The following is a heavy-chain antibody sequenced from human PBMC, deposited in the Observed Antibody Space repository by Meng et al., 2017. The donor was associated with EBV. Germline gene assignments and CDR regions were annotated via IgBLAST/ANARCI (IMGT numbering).Heavy chain of an antibody. CDR2: IYYSGRT. J-gene: IGHJ4*02. Sequence: LELTGSGHGLVIPSETLSLPCTLSGASTRRISYYWVWIRQPPGKGLEGIGSIYYSGRTYYNPSLKSRVTISVDTSKTQFSLKLSSVTAADTAVYYCADYSSWGQGTLVTVSS. V-gene: IGHV4-39*07. CDR3: ADYSS. CDR1: GASTRRISYY. D-gene: IGHD4-11*01.